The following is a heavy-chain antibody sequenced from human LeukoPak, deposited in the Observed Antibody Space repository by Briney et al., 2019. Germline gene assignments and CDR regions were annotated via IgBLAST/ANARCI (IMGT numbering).Heavy chain of an antibody. V-gene: IGHV3-48*03. CDR1: GFTFSSYE. CDR2: ISSSGSTL. CDR3: ARVFSYGMDV. Sequence: GGSLRLSCAASGFTFSSYEMKWVRQAPGKGLEWVSYISSSGSTLYYADSVKGRFTISRDNAKNSLYLQVNSLRAEDTAVYYCARVFSYGMDVWGKGTTVTVSS. J-gene: IGHJ6*04. D-gene: IGHD2/OR15-2a*01.